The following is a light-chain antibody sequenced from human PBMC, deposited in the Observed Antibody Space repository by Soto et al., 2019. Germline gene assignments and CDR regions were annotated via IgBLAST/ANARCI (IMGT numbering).Light chain of an antibody. Sequence: EIAMTQSPATLSVSPGEKATLSCRASLSVGSNLAWYQQKPGQAPRLVISGASTRATGVPARFSGSGSGTEFTLSISSLQSEEFAVYYCQHYNDWHPTFGQGTKVEF. J-gene: IGKJ1*01. CDR3: QHYNDWHPT. CDR2: GAS. CDR1: LSVGSN. V-gene: IGKV3-15*01.